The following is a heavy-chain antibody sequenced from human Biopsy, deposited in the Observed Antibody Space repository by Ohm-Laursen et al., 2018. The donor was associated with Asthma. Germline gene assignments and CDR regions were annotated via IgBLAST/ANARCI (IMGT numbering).Heavy chain of an antibody. CDR3: ARESSVAGSSDFDY. V-gene: IGHV3-30*03. CDR1: GFTFSSYA. Sequence: SLRLSCAAPGFTFSSYAMSWVRQAPGKGLEWVAVISYDGSNKYYADSVKGRFTISRDNSKNTLYLQMNSLRAEDTAVYYCARESSVAGSSDFDYWGQGTLVTVSS. CDR2: ISYDGSNK. J-gene: IGHJ4*02. D-gene: IGHD6-19*01.